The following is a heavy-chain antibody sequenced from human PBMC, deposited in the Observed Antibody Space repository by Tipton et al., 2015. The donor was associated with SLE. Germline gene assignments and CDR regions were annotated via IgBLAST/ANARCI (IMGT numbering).Heavy chain of an antibody. J-gene: IGHJ6*02. V-gene: IGHV4-31*03. CDR2: IYYSGST. D-gene: IGHD2-2*01. Sequence: GLVKPSETLSLTCTVSGGSISSGGYYWSWIRQHPGKGLEWIGYIYYSGSTYYNPSLKSRVTMSLDTSMNRFSLRLTSVSAADTAVYYCARDELVVVPAAKWSFYYGMDVWGQGTTVTVSS. CDR3: ARDELVVVPAAKWSFYYGMDV. CDR1: GGSISSGGYY.